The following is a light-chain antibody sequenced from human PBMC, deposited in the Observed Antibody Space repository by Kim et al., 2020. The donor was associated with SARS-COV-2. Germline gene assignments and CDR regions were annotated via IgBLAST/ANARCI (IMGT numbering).Light chain of an antibody. CDR2: GAS. J-gene: IGKJ1*01. Sequence: EIVLTQSPGTLSLSPGERATLSCRASQSVSRSYLAWYQQKPGQAPRLLIYGASSRATGISDRFSGSGSGTDFTLIISRLEPEDFAVYYCQQYGNSPLTFGQGTKVDIK. CDR3: QQYGNSPLT. V-gene: IGKV3-20*01. CDR1: QSVSRSY.